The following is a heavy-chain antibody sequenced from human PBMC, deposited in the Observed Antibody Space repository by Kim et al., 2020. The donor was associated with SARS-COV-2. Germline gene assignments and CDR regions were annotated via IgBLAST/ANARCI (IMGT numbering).Heavy chain of an antibody. CDR1: GFTFSNYW. J-gene: IGHJ3*02. V-gene: IGHV3-7*01. CDR3: ASDEDRDSSGNDAFDI. Sequence: GGSLRLSCAASGFTFSNYWMTWVRQAPGKGLEWVANIKQDGNQTYYVDSVEGRFTISRDNAKNSLYLQMNSLRAEDTAVYYCASDEDRDSSGNDAFDIWGRGGMGTLSS. CDR2: IKQDGNQT. D-gene: IGHD6-19*01.